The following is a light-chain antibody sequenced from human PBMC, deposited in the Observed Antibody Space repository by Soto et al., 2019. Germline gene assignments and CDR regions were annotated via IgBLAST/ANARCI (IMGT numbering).Light chain of an antibody. CDR3: QHYNSYSEA. CDR2: KAS. Sequence: IQLTQSPSSLSPSVGDGVTITFRASQDIAIYLAWYQQKPGKAPKLLIYKASTLKSGVPSRFSGSGSGTEFTLTISSLQPDDFATYYCQHYNSYSEAFGQGTKVDIK. CDR1: QDIAIY. J-gene: IGKJ1*01. V-gene: IGKV1-5*03.